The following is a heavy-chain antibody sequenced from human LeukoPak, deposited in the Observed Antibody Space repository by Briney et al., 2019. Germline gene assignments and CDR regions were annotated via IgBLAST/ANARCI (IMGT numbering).Heavy chain of an antibody. V-gene: IGHV6-1*01. Sequence: SQTLSLTCAISGDTVSSNGAAWNWIRQSPSRSLEWLGRTYYRSKWYNDYAVSVRGRITISPDTSKNQLSLHLTSVTPEDTAVYYCARDRQLGLDALDIWGQGTLVTVSS. J-gene: IGHJ3*02. CDR2: TYYRSKWYN. D-gene: IGHD1-1*01. CDR3: ARDRQLGLDALDI. CDR1: GDTVSSNGAA.